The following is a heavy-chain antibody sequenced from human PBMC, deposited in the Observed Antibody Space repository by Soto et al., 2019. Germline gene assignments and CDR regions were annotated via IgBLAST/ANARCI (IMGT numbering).Heavy chain of an antibody. V-gene: IGHV3-30*04. CDR1: GFTSSSYV. CDR2: ISYDGKNK. D-gene: IGHD2-21*02. J-gene: IGHJ6*02. Sequence: QVQLVESGEGGVQPGRSLRLSCAASGFTSSSYVMHWVRQAPGKGLEWVAVISYDGKNKYYADSVKGRFTMSRDNSKNTLYLQMNTLRAEDTAVYYCVRDKYGVTSAYGMDVWGQGTTVTVSS. CDR3: VRDKYGVTSAYGMDV.